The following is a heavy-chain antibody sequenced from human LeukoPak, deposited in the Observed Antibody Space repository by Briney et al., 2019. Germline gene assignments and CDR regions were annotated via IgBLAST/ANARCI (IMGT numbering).Heavy chain of an antibody. CDR3: AKDGRYCSTTSCYGLFDY. D-gene: IGHD2-2*01. V-gene: IGHV3-23*01. Sequence: GGSLRLSCAASGFTFSSYWMSWVRQVPGKGLEWISTISGRGDSTYDAASAQGRFSISRDNSKNTLYLQMNSLRVEDTAVYYCAKDGRYCSTTSCYGLFDYWGQGTLVTVSS. CDR1: GFTFSSYW. J-gene: IGHJ4*02. CDR2: ISGRGDST.